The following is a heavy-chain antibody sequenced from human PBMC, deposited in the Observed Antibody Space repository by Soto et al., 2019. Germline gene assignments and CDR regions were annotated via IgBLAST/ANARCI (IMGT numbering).Heavy chain of an antibody. D-gene: IGHD6-25*01. CDR1: GFAFNNYA. Sequence: GGSLILSCAASGFAFNNYAMTSVRRLPGKGPDWVSTITGSGGSTYYADSVKGRFTSSRDNTKNTVYLQMNSLRAEDTAIYYCAKRLYSSGNYGMDVWGQGTTVTVSS. CDR2: ITGSGGST. J-gene: IGHJ6*02. CDR3: AKRLYSSGNYGMDV. V-gene: IGHV3-23*01.